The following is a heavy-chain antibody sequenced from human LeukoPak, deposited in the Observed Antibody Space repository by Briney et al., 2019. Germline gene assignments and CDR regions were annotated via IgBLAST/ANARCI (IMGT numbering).Heavy chain of an antibody. J-gene: IGHJ4*02. CDR1: GFSFSTSA. CDR3: ARDDPGVAGTEGGFDY. D-gene: IGHD6-19*01. Sequence: PRGSLRLSCAASGFSFSTSAMTWVRQAPGKGLEWVANIKQDGSEKNYLDSVKGRFTISRDNAKNYLYLQMNSLRAEDTALYYCARDDPGVAGTEGGFDYWGQGTLVTVSS. CDR2: IKQDGSEK. V-gene: IGHV3-7*03.